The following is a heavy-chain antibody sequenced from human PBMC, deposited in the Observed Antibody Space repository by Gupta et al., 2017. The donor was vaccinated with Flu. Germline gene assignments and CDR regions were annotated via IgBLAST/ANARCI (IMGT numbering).Heavy chain of an antibody. CDR3: VRVGTSGGSHFDY. D-gene: IGHD2-15*01. CDR1: GFTFKSHW. CDR2: IASDDTT. V-gene: IGHV3-74*01. Sequence: DVQLVESGGGLVQPGGSLRLSCAASGFTFKSHWMHWVRQVPGRGLVWVSRIASDDTTNYADSVKGRFIISRDNARNAVDLQMHNLRVDDTGLYYCVRVGTSGGSHFDYWGQGSLVTVAS. J-gene: IGHJ4*02.